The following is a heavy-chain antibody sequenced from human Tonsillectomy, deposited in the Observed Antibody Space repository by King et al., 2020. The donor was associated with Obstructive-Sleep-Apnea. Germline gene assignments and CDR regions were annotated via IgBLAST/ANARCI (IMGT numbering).Heavy chain of an antibody. CDR3: ARVGIAVAGTSGYYYGMDV. CDR2: IYYSGST. CDR1: GGSISSGGYY. Sequence: VQLQESGPGLVKPSQTLSLTCTVSGGSISSGGYYWSWIRQHPGKGLEWIGYIYYSGSTYYNPSLKSRVTTSVDTSKNQFSLKLSSVTAADTAVYYCARVGIAVAGTSGYYYGMDVWGQGTTVTVSS. D-gene: IGHD6-19*01. J-gene: IGHJ6*02. V-gene: IGHV4-31*03.